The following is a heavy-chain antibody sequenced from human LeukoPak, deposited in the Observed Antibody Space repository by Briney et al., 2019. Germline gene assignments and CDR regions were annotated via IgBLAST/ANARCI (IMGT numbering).Heavy chain of an antibody. CDR2: IYSSGYT. D-gene: IGHD1/OR15-1a*01. CDR1: GASITSGIYY. J-gene: IGHJ3*02. CDR3: ARSRGTIYRADVFDI. V-gene: IGHV4-31*03. Sequence: PSQTLSLTCTVSGASITSGIYYWTWIRHHPGKGLEWIGYIYSSGYTHHNPSVRSRVIMSMDTSKNQFSLSVTSVTAADTAVYYCARSRGTIYRADVFDIWGQGTVVTVSS.